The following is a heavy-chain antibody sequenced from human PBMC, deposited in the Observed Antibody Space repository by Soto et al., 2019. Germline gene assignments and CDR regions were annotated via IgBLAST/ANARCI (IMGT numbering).Heavy chain of an antibody. V-gene: IGHV1-18*01. J-gene: IGHJ6*03. Sequence: VPLLQSGAEVKKPGASVKVSCKASGYTFTNYGITWVRQAPGQGLEWMGWISAYNGNTHYTQRLQGRVTMTTDTSTSTAYMVLRGLRSDDTAVYYCARVLRLVGYFYYYMDVWGKGTTVTVSS. CDR3: ARVLRLVGYFYYYMDV. CDR2: ISAYNGNT. CDR1: GYTFTNYG. D-gene: IGHD6-6*01.